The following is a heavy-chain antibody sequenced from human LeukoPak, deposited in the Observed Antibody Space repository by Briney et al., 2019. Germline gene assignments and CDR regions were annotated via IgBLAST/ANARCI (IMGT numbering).Heavy chain of an antibody. CDR2: IIPIFGIA. Sequence: SVKVFCKASGGTFSSYAISWVRQAPGQGLEWMGRIIPIFGIANYAQKFQGRVTITADKSTSTAYMELSSLRSEDTAVYYCAREARYYDFWSGPNWFDPWGQGTLVTVSS. CDR1: GGTFSSYA. D-gene: IGHD3-3*01. CDR3: AREARYYDFWSGPNWFDP. J-gene: IGHJ5*02. V-gene: IGHV1-69*04.